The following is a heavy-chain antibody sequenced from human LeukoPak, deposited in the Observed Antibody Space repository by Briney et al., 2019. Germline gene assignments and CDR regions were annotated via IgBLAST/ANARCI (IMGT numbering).Heavy chain of an antibody. V-gene: IGHV3-15*01. J-gene: IGHJ3*02. Sequence: GGSLRLSCAASGFTFSNAWMSWVRQAPGKGLEWVGRIKSKTDGGTTDYAAPVKGRFTISRDDSKNTLYLQMNSLKTEDTAVYYCTTDPMVRGVILDAFDIWGQGTMVTVSS. CDR1: GFTFSNAW. CDR3: TTDPMVRGVILDAFDI. CDR2: IKSKTDGGTT. D-gene: IGHD3-10*01.